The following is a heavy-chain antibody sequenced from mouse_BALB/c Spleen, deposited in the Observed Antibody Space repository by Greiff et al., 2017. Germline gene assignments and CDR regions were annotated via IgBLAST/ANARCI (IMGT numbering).Heavy chain of an antibody. CDR1: GFTFSSYA. Sequence: EVHLVESGGGLVKPGGSLKLSCAASGFTFSSYAMSWVRQTPEKRLEWVATISSGGSYTYYPDSVKGRFTISRDNAKNTLYLQMSSLRSEDTAMYYCATLMDYAMDYWGQGTSVTVSA. V-gene: IGHV5-9-3*01. CDR2: ISSGGSYT. J-gene: IGHJ4*01. CDR3: ATLMDYAMDY. D-gene: IGHD1-1*02.